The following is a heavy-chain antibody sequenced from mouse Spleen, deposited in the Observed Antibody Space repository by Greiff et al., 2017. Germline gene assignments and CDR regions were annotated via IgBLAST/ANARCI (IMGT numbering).Heavy chain of an antibody. CDR2: INSDGGST. J-gene: IGHJ1*03. CDR3: ARHGFGYGTSYWYFDV. D-gene: IGHD1-1*01. V-gene: IGHV5-2*01. CDR1: EYEFPSHD. Sequence: EVKLVESGGGLVQPGESLKLSCESNEYEFPSHDMSWVRKTPEKRLELVAAINSDGGSTYYPDTMERRFIISRDNTKKTLYLQMSSLRSEDTALYYCARHGFGYGTSYWYFDVWGTGTTVTVSS.